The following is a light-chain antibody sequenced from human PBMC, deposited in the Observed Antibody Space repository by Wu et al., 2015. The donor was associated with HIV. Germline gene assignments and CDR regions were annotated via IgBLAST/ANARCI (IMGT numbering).Light chain of an antibody. J-gene: IGKJ1*01. CDR1: QSVYSSY. V-gene: IGKV3-20*01. CDR2: GVS. CDR3: QQHGSSPWT. Sequence: EIVMTQSPATLSLSPGERATLSCRASQSVYSSYLAWYQQKPGQAPRLLIYGVSSRATGIPDRFSGSGSGTDFTLTISRLEPEDFAVYFCQQHGSSPWTFGQGTKVEFK.